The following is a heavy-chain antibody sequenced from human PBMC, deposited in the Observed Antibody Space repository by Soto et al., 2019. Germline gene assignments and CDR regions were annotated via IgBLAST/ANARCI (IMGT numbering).Heavy chain of an antibody. D-gene: IGHD3-9*01. Sequence: QVQLVQSGAEVKKPGSSVKVSCKASGGTFSSNAISWVRQAPGQGLEWMGGIIPIYASPNYAQNFQGRVTVTADKATSTAYLESSRLKFADSAIYYCAVTVTGSRSPLAHWGRGTLVIVSS. CDR2: IIPIYASP. CDR3: AVTVTGSRSPLAH. CDR1: GGTFSSNA. V-gene: IGHV1-69*06. J-gene: IGHJ4*02.